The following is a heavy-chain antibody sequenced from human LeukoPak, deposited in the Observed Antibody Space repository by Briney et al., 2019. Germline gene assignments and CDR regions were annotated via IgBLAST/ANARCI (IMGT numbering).Heavy chain of an antibody. CDR3: ARDDCGDTCYPGGY. CDR2: INAGNGDT. Sequence: ASVKVSCKASGYTFTKYVVHWVRQAPGQRPEWMGWINAGNGDTKYSQDFQDRVTITRDTSANTAYMELSSLTSEDTALYYCARDDCGDTCYPGGYWGQGTLVTVSS. D-gene: IGHD2-21*01. CDR1: GYTFTKYV. V-gene: IGHV1-3*01. J-gene: IGHJ4*02.